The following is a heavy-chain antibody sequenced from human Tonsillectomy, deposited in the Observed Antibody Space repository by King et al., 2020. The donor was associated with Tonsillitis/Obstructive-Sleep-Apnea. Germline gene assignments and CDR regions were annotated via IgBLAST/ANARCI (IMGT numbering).Heavy chain of an antibody. J-gene: IGHJ4*02. Sequence: EQQLVQSGGGLVQPGGSLRLSCAASGFTFNTYAMTWVRQAPGKGLEWVSALSGSGASTYYADSVKGRFTISRDNSKNTLYLQMNSLRVEDTAKYYCAKDKDSYSGSGSYNYWGQGTLVTGSS. CDR3: AKDKDSYSGSGSYNY. CDR1: GFTFNTYA. D-gene: IGHD3-10*01. CDR2: LSGSGAST. V-gene: IGHV3-23*04.